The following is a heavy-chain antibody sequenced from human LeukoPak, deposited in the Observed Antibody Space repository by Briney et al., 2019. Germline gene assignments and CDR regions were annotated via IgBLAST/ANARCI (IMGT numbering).Heavy chain of an antibody. J-gene: IGHJ4*02. CDR1: GGTFSSYA. CDR2: IIPIFGTA. V-gene: IGHV1-69*06. CDR3: ASISRYCSGGSCYSHYFDY. Sequence: SVKVSCKASGGTFSSYAINWVRQAPGQGLEWMGGIIPIFGTANYAQKFQGRVTITADKSTSTAYMELSSLRSEDTAVYYCASISRYCSGGSCYSHYFDYWGQGTLVTISS. D-gene: IGHD2-15*01.